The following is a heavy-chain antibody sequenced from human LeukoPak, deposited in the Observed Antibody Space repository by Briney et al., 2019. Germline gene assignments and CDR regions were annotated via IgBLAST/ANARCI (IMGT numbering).Heavy chain of an antibody. D-gene: IGHD3-10*01. CDR1: GFTFGDYA. J-gene: IGHJ4*02. CDR3: TRVTPLGFGELLVDY. Sequence: PGGSLRLSCTASGFTFGDYAMSWVRQAPGKGLEWVGFIRSKAYGGTTEYAASVKGKFTISRDDSKSIAYLQMNSLKTEDTAVYYCTRVTPLGFGELLVDYWGQGTLVTVSS. CDR2: IRSKAYGGTT. V-gene: IGHV3-49*04.